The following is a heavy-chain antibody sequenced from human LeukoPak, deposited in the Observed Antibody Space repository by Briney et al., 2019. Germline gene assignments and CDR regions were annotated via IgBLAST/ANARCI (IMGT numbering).Heavy chain of an antibody. CDR3: AKDLSSIAVAGFHY. V-gene: IGHV3-74*01. J-gene: IGHJ4*02. CDR2: INSDGSST. Sequence: PGGSLRLSCAASGFTFSGYWMHWVRQAPGKGLVWVSRINSDGSSTSYADSVKGRFTISRDSAKNTLYLQMNSLRAEDTAVYYCAKDLSSIAVAGFHYWGQGTLVTVSS. CDR1: GFTFSGYW. D-gene: IGHD6-19*01.